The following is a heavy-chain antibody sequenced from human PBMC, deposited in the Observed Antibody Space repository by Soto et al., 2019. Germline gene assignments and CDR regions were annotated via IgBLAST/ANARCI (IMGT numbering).Heavy chain of an antibody. Sequence: PSQTLSLTCVISGDNVSSNSAAWNWIRQSPSRGLEWLGRTYYRSKWYNDYAISVENRITINPDPSKNQFSLQLNSVTPEDTAIYYCARGLNYDASGSPSYGMDVWGQGTTVSVSS. D-gene: IGHD3-10*01. CDR1: GDNVSSNSAA. J-gene: IGHJ6*02. CDR3: ARGLNYDASGSPSYGMDV. V-gene: IGHV6-1*01. CDR2: TYYRSKWYN.